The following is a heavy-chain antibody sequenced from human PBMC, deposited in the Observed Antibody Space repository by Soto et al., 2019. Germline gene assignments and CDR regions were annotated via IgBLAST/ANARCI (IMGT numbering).Heavy chain of an antibody. CDR2: INFSGVTV. D-gene: IGHD2-2*01. CDR3: VRDPSPRHGFDI. Sequence: VQLVESGGGLVEPGGSLRLSCEASGFPFSDRYMNWIRQAPGKGLEWISYINFSGVTVYYAASVKGRFTISRDNAKNSLYLQMSRLTAEDTAMYYSVRDPSPRHGFDIWGQGTMVIVSS. V-gene: IGHV3-11*01. CDR1: GFPFSDRY. J-gene: IGHJ3*02.